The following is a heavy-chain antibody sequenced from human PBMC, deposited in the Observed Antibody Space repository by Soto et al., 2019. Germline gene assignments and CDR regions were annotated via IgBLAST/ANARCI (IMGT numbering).Heavy chain of an antibody. Sequence: PGESLKISCEGSGYSFTSYWIGWVRQMPGKGLEWMGIIYPGDSDTRYSPSFQGQVTISADKSISTAYLQWSSLKASDTAMYYCARRSRGSSSHYGMDVWGQGTTVTVSS. D-gene: IGHD6-6*01. J-gene: IGHJ6*02. V-gene: IGHV5-51*01. CDR3: ARRSRGSSSHYGMDV. CDR2: IYPGDSDT. CDR1: GYSFTSYW.